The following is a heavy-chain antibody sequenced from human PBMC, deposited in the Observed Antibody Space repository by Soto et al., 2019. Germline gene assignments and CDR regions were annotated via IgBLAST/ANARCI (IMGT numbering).Heavy chain of an antibody. CDR3: ARDSSAWPNYFDS. CDR2: VSGSGGST. J-gene: IGHJ4*02. Sequence: GGSLRLSCAASGFTFSSYAMSWVRQAPGKGLEWVSAVSGSGGSTYYADSVKGRFTISRDNSKNTLYLQMNSLRADDTAIYYCARDSSAWPNYFDSWGQGIQVTVSS. CDR1: GFTFSSYA. V-gene: IGHV3-23*01. D-gene: IGHD6-19*01.